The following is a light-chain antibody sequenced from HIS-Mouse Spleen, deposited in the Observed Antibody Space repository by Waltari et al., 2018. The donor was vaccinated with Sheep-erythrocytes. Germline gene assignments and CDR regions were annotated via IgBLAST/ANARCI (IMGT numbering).Light chain of an antibody. Sequence: QSALTQPASVSGSPGQSITLSCTGTSSDVGSSNLVSWYQQHPGKAPKLMIYEGSKRPSGVSNRFSGSKSGNTASLTISGLQAEDEADYYCCSYAGSSTPWVFGGGTKLTVL. CDR1: SSDVGSSNL. J-gene: IGLJ3*02. CDR3: CSYAGSSTPWV. CDR2: EGS. V-gene: IGLV2-23*01.